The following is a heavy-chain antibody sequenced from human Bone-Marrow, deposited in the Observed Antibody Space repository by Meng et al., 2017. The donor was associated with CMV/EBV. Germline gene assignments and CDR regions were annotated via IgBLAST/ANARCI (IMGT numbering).Heavy chain of an antibody. CDR1: GGSISSSSYY. V-gene: IGHV4-39*07. CDR3: ARVVGVAARPVWFDP. J-gene: IGHJ5*02. CDR2: IYYSGST. Sequence: SETLSLTCTVSGGSISSSSYYWGWIRQPPGKGLEWIGSIYYSGSTYYNPSLKSRVTISVDTSKNHFSLKLSSVTAADTAVYYCARVVGVAARPVWFDPWGQGTLVTVSS. D-gene: IGHD6-6*01.